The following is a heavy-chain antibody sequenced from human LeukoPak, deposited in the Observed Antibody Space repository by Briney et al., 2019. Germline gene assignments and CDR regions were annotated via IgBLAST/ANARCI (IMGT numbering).Heavy chain of an antibody. V-gene: IGHV3-33*01. Sequence: GSMRLSCATSGFTFSSQGFYWGRQAPGKGLECVAVIWDDGSKKDNRDSVKGRSTISRDNSKNTLYLEMNSLRAEDTAVYYCARDVSYNSIDYWPQGT. D-gene: IGHD6-13*01. J-gene: IGHJ4*02. CDR1: GFTFSSQG. CDR2: IWDDGSKK. CDR3: ARDVSYNSIDY.